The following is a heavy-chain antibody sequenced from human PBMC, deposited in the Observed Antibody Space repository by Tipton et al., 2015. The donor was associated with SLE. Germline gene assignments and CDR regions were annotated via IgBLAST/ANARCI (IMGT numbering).Heavy chain of an antibody. CDR1: GFTFSSYS. Sequence: SLRLSCAASGFTFSSYSMNWVRQAPGKGLEWVTVIYSGGSTYYADPVKGRFTTSRDNSKNTLYLQMNSLRAEDTAVYYCARFSRGGAFDIWGQGTMVTVSS. CDR2: IYSGGST. J-gene: IGHJ3*02. CDR3: ARFSRGGAFDI. V-gene: IGHV3-53*01. D-gene: IGHD3-16*01.